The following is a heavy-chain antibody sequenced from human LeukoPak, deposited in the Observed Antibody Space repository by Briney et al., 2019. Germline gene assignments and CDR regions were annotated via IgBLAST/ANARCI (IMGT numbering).Heavy chain of an antibody. CDR3: VRVPDSGNWPGVFFDY. CDR2: ILSNGTST. J-gene: IGHJ4*02. V-gene: IGHV3-64D*09. CDR1: GLLLSPNS. D-gene: IGHD6-13*01. Sequence: PGGSLTLSCSAEGLLLSPNSMECVRQAPGDGLEYDSVILSNGTSTYYAASVKGRFTISRDNSKNRLYLQMSSLRSEETAVYSCVRVPDSGNWPGVFFDYWGQGTLVTVSS.